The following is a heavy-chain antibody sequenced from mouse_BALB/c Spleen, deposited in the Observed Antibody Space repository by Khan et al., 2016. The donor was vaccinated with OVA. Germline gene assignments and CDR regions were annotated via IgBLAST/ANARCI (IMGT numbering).Heavy chain of an antibody. CDR3: ARVNGSSGVDY. CDR1: GFTFSRYP. Sequence: ELVESGGGLVKPGGSLKLSCAASGFTFSRYPMSWVRQTPEKRLEWVASIGSGGSTYYPDNVKGRFTISRDNARNILYLQMSSLRSEDTAMYFCARVNGSSGVDYWGQGTTLTVSS. D-gene: IGHD1-1*01. V-gene: IGHV5-6-5*01. J-gene: IGHJ2*01. CDR2: IGSGGST.